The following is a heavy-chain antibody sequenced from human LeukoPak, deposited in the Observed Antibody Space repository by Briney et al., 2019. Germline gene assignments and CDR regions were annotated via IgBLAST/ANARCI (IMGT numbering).Heavy chain of an antibody. CDR1: GGTFSSYA. CDR2: NIPIFGTA. V-gene: IGHV1-69*13. CDR3: ARRSDYYDSSGYYGGDAFDI. Sequence: GSSVKVSCKASGGTFSSYASSWVRQAPGQEGEGMGGNIPIFGTANYAQKLQGRVTITADESTSTAYMELSSLRSEDTAVYYCARRSDYYDSSGYYGGDAFDIWGQGTMVTVSS. J-gene: IGHJ3*02. D-gene: IGHD3-22*01.